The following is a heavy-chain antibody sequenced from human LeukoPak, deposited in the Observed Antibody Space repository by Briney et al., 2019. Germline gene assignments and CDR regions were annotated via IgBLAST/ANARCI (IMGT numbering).Heavy chain of an antibody. D-gene: IGHD6-13*01. Sequence: ASVKVSCKASGYTFTSYGISWVRQAPGQGLEWMGWISAYNGNTNYAQKLQGRVTMTTDTSTSTAYMELRSLRSDDTAVYYCARVKTSSCQGCWFDPWGQGTLVTVSS. CDR3: ARVKTSSCQGCWFDP. V-gene: IGHV1-18*01. J-gene: IGHJ5*02. CDR2: ISAYNGNT. CDR1: GYTFTSYG.